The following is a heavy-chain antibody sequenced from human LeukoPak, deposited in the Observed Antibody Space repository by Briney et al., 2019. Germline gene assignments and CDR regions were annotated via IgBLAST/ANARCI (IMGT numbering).Heavy chain of an antibody. J-gene: IGHJ1*01. CDR3: ARRRYFDGSGYLE. CDR1: GDSISRSDSY. CDR2: IYYSGRT. D-gene: IGHD3-22*01. V-gene: IGHV4-39*01. Sequence: SETLSLTCSVSGDSISRSDSYWDWIRQPPGKGLEWIGTIYYSGRTYDSPSLKSRVTMSVDTSSNQFSLNLRSVTAADTAVYYCARRRYFDGSGYLEWGQGTLLSVSS.